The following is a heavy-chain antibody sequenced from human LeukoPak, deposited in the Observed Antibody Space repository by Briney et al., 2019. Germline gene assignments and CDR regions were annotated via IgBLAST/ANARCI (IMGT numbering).Heavy chain of an antibody. CDR1: GGSISSGGYY. D-gene: IGHD1-14*01. CDR2: IYYSGST. V-gene: IGHV4-31*03. CDR3: ARAEGSGTHFDY. Sequence: SQTLSLTCTVSGGSISSGGYYWSWIRQHPGKGLEWIGYIYYSGSTNYNPSLKSRVTISVDTSKNQFSLKLSSVTAADTAVYYCARAEGSGTHFDYWGQGTLVTVSS. J-gene: IGHJ4*02.